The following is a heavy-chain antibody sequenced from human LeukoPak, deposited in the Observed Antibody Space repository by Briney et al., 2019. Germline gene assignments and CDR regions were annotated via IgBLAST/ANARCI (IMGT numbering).Heavy chain of an antibody. CDR1: GFTFTTYW. CDR3: ARGDGYHRL. J-gene: IGHJ4*02. CDR2: VKQDGSEK. Sequence: GGSLRLSCAASGFTFTTYWMTWVGQAPGKGLEWVAKVKQDGSEKYYVDSVEGRFTISRDNAKNSLSLQMDSLRVEDTAVYFCARGDGYHRLWGQGTLVTVSS. V-gene: IGHV3-7*01. D-gene: IGHD5-24*01.